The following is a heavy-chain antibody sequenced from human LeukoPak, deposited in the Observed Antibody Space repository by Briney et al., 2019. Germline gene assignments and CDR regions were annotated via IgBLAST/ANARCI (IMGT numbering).Heavy chain of an antibody. Sequence: SETLSLTCTVSGGSISSGSYYWGWIRQPPGKGLEWIGSIYYSGSTYYNPSLKSRVTISVDTSKNQFSLKLSSVTAADTAVYYCARDFVPTARYYYYYMDVWGKGTTVTVSS. CDR3: ARDFVPTARYYYYYMDV. D-gene: IGHD6-6*01. J-gene: IGHJ6*03. CDR1: GGSISSGSYY. CDR2: IYYSGST. V-gene: IGHV4-39*07.